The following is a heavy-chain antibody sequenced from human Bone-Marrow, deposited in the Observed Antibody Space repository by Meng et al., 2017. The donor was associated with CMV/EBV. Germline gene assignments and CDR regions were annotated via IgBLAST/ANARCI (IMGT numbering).Heavy chain of an antibody. Sequence: ASVKVSCKASGYTFASYDINWVRRATGQWLEWMGCMSPNSGNRGYAQRFQGRITMTRNTSISTAYMELSSPRSEDTAVYYCARVFCGYSNYMAEGGYFDYWGQGTLVTVSS. V-gene: IGHV1-8*01. J-gene: IGHJ4*02. CDR1: GYTFASYD. D-gene: IGHD4-11*01. CDR3: ARVFCGYSNYMAEGGYFDY. CDR2: MSPNSGNR.